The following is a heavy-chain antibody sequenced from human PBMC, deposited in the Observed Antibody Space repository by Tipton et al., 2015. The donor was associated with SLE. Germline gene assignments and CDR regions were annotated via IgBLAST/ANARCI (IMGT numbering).Heavy chain of an antibody. CDR1: GGFISTYY. D-gene: IGHD6-13*01. CDR3: ARGLGAAGRGFGAFDI. J-gene: IGHJ3*02. Sequence: TLSLTCTVSGGFISTYYWSWIRQPAGKGLEWIGRVGSSGSPTYNPSLKSRVTMSVDTSTNQFSLKLTSVTGADTAVYYCARGLGAAGRGFGAFDIWGQGTMVTVSS. V-gene: IGHV4-4*07. CDR2: VGSSGSP.